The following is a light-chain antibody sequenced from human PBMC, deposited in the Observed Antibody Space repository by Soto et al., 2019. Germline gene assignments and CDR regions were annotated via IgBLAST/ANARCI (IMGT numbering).Light chain of an antibody. CDR1: SSDVVGYNY. V-gene: IGLV2-14*03. CDR2: DVS. CDR3: SSYTTSNTRQIV. Sequence: QSVLTQPAPVSGSPGQSITISRTGTSSDVVGYNYVSWYQHHPGKAPKLMIFDVSNRPSGVSNHFSGSKSGNTASLTISGLQPEDEVDYYCSSYTTSNTRQIVFGTGTIVTVL. J-gene: IGLJ1*01.